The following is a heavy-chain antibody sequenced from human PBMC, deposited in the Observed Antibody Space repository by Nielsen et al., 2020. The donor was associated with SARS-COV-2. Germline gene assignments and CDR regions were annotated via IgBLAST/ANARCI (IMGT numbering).Heavy chain of an antibody. V-gene: IGHV3-64D*08. Sequence: GGPLRLSCSASGFSSSIHAMHWVRQAPGKGLEFVSVNNSRGDKRYYADSVEDRFTISRDNSKNTLYLEMSRLRPEDTAVYYCVNCRTSWLDDDLDDIWGQGTMVAVSA. J-gene: IGHJ3*02. CDR3: VNCRTSWLDDDLDDI. CDR1: GFSSSIHA. CDR2: NNSRGDKR. D-gene: IGHD6-13*01.